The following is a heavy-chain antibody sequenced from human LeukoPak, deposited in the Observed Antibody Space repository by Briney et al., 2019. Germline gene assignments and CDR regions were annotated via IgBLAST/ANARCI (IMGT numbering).Heavy chain of an antibody. V-gene: IGHV4-59*12. J-gene: IGHJ5*02. D-gene: IGHD6-19*01. CDR2: IYYSGST. CDR3: ASYIAVAGPNLWFDP. Sequence: PSETLSLTCTVSGGSISSYYWSWIRQPPGKGLEWIGYIYYSGSTNYNSSLKSRVTISVDTSKNQFSLKLSSVTAADTAVYYCASYIAVAGPNLWFDPWGQGTLVTVSS. CDR1: GGSISSYY.